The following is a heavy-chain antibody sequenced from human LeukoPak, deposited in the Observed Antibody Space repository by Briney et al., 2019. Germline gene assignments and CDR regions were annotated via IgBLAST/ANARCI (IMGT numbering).Heavy chain of an antibody. V-gene: IGHV4-34*01. CDR2: INHSGST. CDR1: GGSFSGYY. CDR3: ARVTPGYYDSSGRLRYFDY. D-gene: IGHD3-22*01. J-gene: IGHJ4*02. Sequence: SETLSLTCAVYGGSFSGYYWSWIRQPPGKGLEWIGEINHSGSTNYNPSLKSRVTISVDTSKNQFSLKLSSVTAADTAVYYCARVTPGYYDSSGRLRYFDYWGQGTLVTVSS.